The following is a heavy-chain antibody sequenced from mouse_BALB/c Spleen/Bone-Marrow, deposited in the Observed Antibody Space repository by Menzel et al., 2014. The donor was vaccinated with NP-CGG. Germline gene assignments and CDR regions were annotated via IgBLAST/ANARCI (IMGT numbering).Heavy chain of an antibody. Sequence: EVKLLEPGGGLVQPGGSRKLSCAASGFTFSSFGMHWVRQAPEKGLEWIAYISSDSGAIFYADTVKGRFTISRDNPKNTLFLQMTSLRSEDTAIYFCTRGGNWEDFDYWGQGTTLTVSS. CDR2: ISSDSGAI. J-gene: IGHJ2*01. CDR3: TRGGNWEDFDY. CDR1: GFTFSSFG. V-gene: IGHV5-17*02. D-gene: IGHD4-1*01.